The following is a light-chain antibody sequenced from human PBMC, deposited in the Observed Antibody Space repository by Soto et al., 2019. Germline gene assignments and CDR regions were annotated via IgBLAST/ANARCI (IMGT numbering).Light chain of an antibody. CDR2: DVS. CDR1: SSDVGCYNY. CDR3: SSYTSSSTLYV. J-gene: IGLJ1*01. Sequence: QSALTQPASVSGSPGQSITISCTGTSSDVGCYNYVSWYQQHPGKAPKLMIYDVSNRPSGVSNRFSGSKSGNTASLTISGLQAEDEADYYCSSYTSSSTLYVFGTGTKATVL. V-gene: IGLV2-14*01.